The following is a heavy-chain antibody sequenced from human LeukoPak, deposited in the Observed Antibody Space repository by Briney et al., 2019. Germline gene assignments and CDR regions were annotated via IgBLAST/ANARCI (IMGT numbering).Heavy chain of an antibody. D-gene: IGHD3-16*02. J-gene: IGHJ4*02. CDR2: INHSGST. CDR3: ARGRGYDYVWGSYRSRYFEY. V-gene: IGHV4-34*01. CDR1: GGSFSGYY. Sequence: SETLSLTCAVYGGSFSGYYWSWFRQPPGKGLEWIGEINHSGSTNYNPSLKSRDTISVDTSKNQFSLKLSSVTAADTAVYYCARGRGYDYVWGSYRSRYFEYWGQGTLATVSS.